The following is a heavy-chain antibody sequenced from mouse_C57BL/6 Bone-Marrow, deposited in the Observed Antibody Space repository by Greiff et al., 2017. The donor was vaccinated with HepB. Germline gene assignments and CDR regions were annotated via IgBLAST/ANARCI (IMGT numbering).Heavy chain of an antibody. J-gene: IGHJ4*01. V-gene: IGHV5-4*03. CDR2: ISDGGSYT. CDR1: GFTFSSYA. Sequence: EVKLMESGEGLVKPGGSLKLSCAASGFTFSSYAMSWVRQTPEKRLEWVATISDGGSYTYYPDNVKGRFTISRDNAKNNLYLQMSHLKSEDTAMYYCARRGRGAMDYWGQGTSVTVSS. CDR3: ARRGRGAMDY. D-gene: IGHD3-3*01.